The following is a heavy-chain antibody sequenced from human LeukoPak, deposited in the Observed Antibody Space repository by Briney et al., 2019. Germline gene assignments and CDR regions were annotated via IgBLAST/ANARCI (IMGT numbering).Heavy chain of an antibody. CDR3: ARLTIAAAGTSFDY. CDR2: IDYSGST. D-gene: IGHD6-13*01. J-gene: IGHJ4*02. Sequence: SETLSLTCTVSGGSISSYYWIWIRQPPGKGRECIGYIDYSGSTNYNPSLKSRVPISVDTSKNQFSLKLSSVTAADTAVYSCARLTIAAAGTSFDYWGQGTLVTVSS. V-gene: IGHV4-59*08. CDR1: GGSISSYY.